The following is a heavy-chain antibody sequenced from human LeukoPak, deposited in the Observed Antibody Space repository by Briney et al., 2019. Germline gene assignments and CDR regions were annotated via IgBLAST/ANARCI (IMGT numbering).Heavy chain of an antibody. V-gene: IGHV3-7*01. D-gene: IGHD2-8*01. CDR1: GFTFSSYW. CDR3: AGGLSYVLIDY. J-gene: IGHJ4*02. CDR2: IKQDGSEK. Sequence: PGGSLRLSCAASGFTFSSYWMSWVRQAPGKGLEWVANIKQDGSEKYYVDSVKGRFTISRDNAKNSLYLQMNSLRAEDTAVYYCAGGLSYVLIDYWGQGTLVTVSS.